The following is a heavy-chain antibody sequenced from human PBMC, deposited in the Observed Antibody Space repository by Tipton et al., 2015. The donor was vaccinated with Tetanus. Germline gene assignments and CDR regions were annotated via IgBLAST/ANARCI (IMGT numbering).Heavy chain of an antibody. CDR2: IYYSGST. CDR3: ARIRQVGKPGPFFDY. CDR1: GGSINSYY. J-gene: IGHJ4*02. V-gene: IGHV4-59*07. Sequence: PGLVKPSGTLSLTCTVSGGSINSYYWSWIRQPPGKGLEWIGYIYYSGSTNYNPSLRSRVTISVDTSKNQFSLKLSSVTAADTAVYYCARIRQVGKPGPFFDYWGQGTLVTVSS. D-gene: IGHD7-27*01.